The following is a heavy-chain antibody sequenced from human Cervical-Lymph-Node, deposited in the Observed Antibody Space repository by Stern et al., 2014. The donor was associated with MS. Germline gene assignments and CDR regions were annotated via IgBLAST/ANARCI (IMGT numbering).Heavy chain of an antibody. CDR2: IISKGFVYPT. CDR1: GITLSDHF. J-gene: IGHJ4*02. D-gene: IGHD1-14*01. V-gene: IGHV3-72*01. Sequence: EVQLVESGGGLVQPGGSLRLSCAASGITLSDHFIDWVRQAPGEGLQWVGRIISKGFVYPTEYAASVKGIFTISRDDSKNAVYLQMKSLKSEDTAVYYCATTLGRGTESHLGQGTLVTVSS. CDR3: ATTLGRGTESH.